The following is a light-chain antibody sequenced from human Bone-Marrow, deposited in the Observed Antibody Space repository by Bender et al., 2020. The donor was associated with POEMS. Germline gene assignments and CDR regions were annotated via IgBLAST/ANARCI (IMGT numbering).Light chain of an antibody. V-gene: IGLV3-1*01. CDR1: KLGDQF. CDR2: QDT. Sequence: SYELTQPPSVSVSPGQTATITCSGDKLGDQFACWYQQKPGQSPVLLIYQDTKRPSGIPERFSGSNSGNTATLTISETQAVDEADYYCQVWDSIGDRYVFGTGTKVTVL. J-gene: IGLJ1*01. CDR3: QVWDSIGDRYV.